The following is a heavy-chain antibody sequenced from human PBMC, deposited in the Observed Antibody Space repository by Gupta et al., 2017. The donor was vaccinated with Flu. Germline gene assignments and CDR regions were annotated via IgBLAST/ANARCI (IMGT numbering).Heavy chain of an antibody. CDR3: ARRHIMSEF. CDR2: IRSKSNGYET. V-gene: IGHV3-73*01. D-gene: IGHD3-16*01. CDR1: TFSDSA. J-gene: IGHJ4*02. Sequence: TFSDSAIHWVRQASGKGLEWVGRIRSKSNGYETTYAASVSGRFTISREDSKSTTYLQLDSLKVEDTAMYFCARRHIMSEFWGQGTLVTVSS.